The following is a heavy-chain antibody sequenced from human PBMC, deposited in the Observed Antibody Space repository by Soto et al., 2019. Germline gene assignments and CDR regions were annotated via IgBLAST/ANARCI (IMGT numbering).Heavy chain of an antibody. CDR3: SYNSRSTSYTRSSTSRVTMSVNTSNNPITLKLRPVTGADTAVYYRYSCALGVEESTYYYYGMDV. CDR1: GGSISSGDYY. V-gene: IGHV4-30-4*01. CDR2: IYYSGST. Sequence: SETLSLTCTVSGGSISSGDYYWSWIRQPPGKGLEWIGYIYYSGSTYYNPSLKSRVTISVDTSKNQFSLKLSSVTAADTAVYWTSYNSRSTSYTRSSTSRVTMSVNTSNNPITLKLRPVTGADTAVYYRYSCALGVEESTYYYYGMDVWGKGTTVTVSS. J-gene: IGHJ6*04. D-gene: IGHD2-21*02.